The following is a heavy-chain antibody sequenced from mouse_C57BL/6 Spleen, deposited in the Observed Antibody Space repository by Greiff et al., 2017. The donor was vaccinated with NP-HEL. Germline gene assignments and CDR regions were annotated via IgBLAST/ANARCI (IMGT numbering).Heavy chain of an antibody. D-gene: IGHD1-1*01. V-gene: IGHV1-80*01. J-gene: IGHJ2*01. CDR1: GYAFSSYW. CDR2: IYPGDGDT. CDR3: ARSTVVAEDFDY. Sequence: QVHVKQSGAELVKPGASVKISCKASGYAFSSYWMNWVKQRPGKGLEWIGQIYPGDGDTNYNGKFKGKATLTADKSSSTAYMQLSSLTSEDSAVYFCARSTVVAEDFDYWGQGTTLTVSS.